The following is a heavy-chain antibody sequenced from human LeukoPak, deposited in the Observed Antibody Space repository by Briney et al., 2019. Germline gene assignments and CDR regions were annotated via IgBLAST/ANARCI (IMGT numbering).Heavy chain of an antibody. D-gene: IGHD5-18*01. Sequence: SETLSLTCTVSGGSISSYYWSWIRRPPGKGLEWIGYIYYSGSTNYNPSLKSRVTISVDTSKNQFSLKLSSVTAADTAVYFCARTTEGGYTYDYFYYYYMDVWGKGTTVTISS. J-gene: IGHJ6*03. CDR1: GGSISSYY. V-gene: IGHV4-59*01. CDR3: ARTTEGGYTYDYFYYYYMDV. CDR2: IYYSGST.